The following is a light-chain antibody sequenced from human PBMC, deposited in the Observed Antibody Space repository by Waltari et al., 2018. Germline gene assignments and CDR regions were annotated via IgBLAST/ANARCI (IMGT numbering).Light chain of an antibody. CDR3: WSYVGGITPFLV. J-gene: IGLJ2*01. V-gene: IGLV2-23*01. Sequence: QSALTQPASVSGSPGQSITISCSGTSSDVGSHKFVSWFQQHPGQVPKLISYESSKRPSGVSNRFSGYKADNMAYLTITGLQTEDEADYYCWSYVGGITPFLVFGGGTKVTVL. CDR1: SSDVGSHKF. CDR2: ESS.